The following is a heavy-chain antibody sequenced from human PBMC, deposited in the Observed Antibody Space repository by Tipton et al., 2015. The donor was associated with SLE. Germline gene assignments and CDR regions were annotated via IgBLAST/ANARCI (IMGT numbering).Heavy chain of an antibody. CDR1: GFTFSSYG. CDR2: IRYDVSNK. V-gene: IGHV3-30*02. CDR3: AREDGLDAFDI. Sequence: SLRLSCAASGFTFSSYGMHWVRQAPGKGLEWVAFIRYDVSNKYYADSVKGRFTISRDNSKNTLYLQMNSLRAEDTAVYYCAREDGLDAFDIWGQGTMVTVSS. D-gene: IGHD5-24*01. J-gene: IGHJ3*02.